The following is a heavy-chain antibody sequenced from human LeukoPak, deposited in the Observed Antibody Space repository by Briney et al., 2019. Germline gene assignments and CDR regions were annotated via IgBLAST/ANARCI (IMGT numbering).Heavy chain of an antibody. CDR2: ISAYNGYT. V-gene: IGHV1-18*04. D-gene: IGHD4-23*01. Sequence: ASVKVSCKASGYTFTGYYMHWVRQAPGQGLEWMGWISAYNGYTDYAQKLQFRVTMTTDTSTSTAYMELRGLRSDDTAVYYCARDKAVTTEVTQHFQHWGQGTLVTVSS. CDR1: GYTFTGYY. J-gene: IGHJ1*01. CDR3: ARDKAVTTEVTQHFQH.